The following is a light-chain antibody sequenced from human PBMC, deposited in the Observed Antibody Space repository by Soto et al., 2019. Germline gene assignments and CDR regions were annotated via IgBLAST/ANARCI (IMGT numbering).Light chain of an antibody. CDR1: SSDVGSYNR. V-gene: IGLV2-18*02. J-gene: IGLJ1*01. CDR3: NSYTSSNTYV. Sequence: QSALTQPPSVSGSPGQSVTISCTGTSSDVGSYNRVSWYQQPPGTAPKLMIYEVSNRPSGVPDRFSGSKSGNTASLTIPGLQAEDEADYYCNSYTSSNTYVFGTGTKVTVL. CDR2: EVS.